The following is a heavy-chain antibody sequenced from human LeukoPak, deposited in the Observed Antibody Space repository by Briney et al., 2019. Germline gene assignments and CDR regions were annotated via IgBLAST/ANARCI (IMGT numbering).Heavy chain of an antibody. V-gene: IGHV3-48*03. Sequence: PGGSLRLSCAASGFTFSTYEMNWVRQAPGKGLEWVSYISGGGETRYYADSVKGRFTISRDNSKNTLYLQMNSLRAEDTAVYYCARWDGDYELFDYWGQGTLVTVSS. D-gene: IGHD4-17*01. CDR1: GFTFSTYE. J-gene: IGHJ4*02. CDR2: ISGGGETR. CDR3: ARWDGDYELFDY.